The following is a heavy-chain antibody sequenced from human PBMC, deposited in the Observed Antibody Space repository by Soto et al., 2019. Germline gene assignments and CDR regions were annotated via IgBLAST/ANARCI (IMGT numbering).Heavy chain of an antibody. CDR2: ISYDGSNK. J-gene: IGHJ3*02. Sequence: PGGSLRLSCAASGFTFSSYGMHWVRQAPGKGLEWVAVISYDGSNKYYADSVKGRFTISRDNSKNTLYLQMNSLRAEDTAVYYCAKLWFGELQPQAFDIWGQGTMVTVSS. D-gene: IGHD3-10*01. CDR1: GFTFSSYG. V-gene: IGHV3-30*18. CDR3: AKLWFGELQPQAFDI.